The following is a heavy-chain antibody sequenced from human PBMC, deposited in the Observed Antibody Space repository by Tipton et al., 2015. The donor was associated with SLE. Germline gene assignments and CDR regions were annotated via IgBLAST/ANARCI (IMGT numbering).Heavy chain of an antibody. CDR1: GFTFSSYA. CDR3: ASGLLVVYAPTDY. J-gene: IGHJ4*02. D-gene: IGHD2-8*02. CDR2: IYSGGST. V-gene: IGHV3-23*03. Sequence: SLRLSCAASGFTFSSYAMSWVRQAPGKGLEWVSVIYSGGSTYYADSVKGRFTISRDNSKNTLYLQMNSLRAEDTAVYYCASGLLVVYAPTDYWGQGTLVTVSS.